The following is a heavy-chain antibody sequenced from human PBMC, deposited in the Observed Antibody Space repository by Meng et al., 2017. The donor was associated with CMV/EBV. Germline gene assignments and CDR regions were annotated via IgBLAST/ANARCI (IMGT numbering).Heavy chain of an antibody. CDR1: GGSFSGYY. J-gene: IGHJ6*02. V-gene: IGHV4-34*01. CDR2: INHSGST. D-gene: IGHD5-18*01. Sequence: SETLSLTCAVYGGSFSGYYWSWIRQPPGKGLEWIREINHSGSTNYNPSLKSRVTISVDTSKNQFSLKLSSVTAADTAVYYCARDRGYNSGYGSYYYGMDVWGQGTTVTVSS. CDR3: ARDRGYNSGYGSYYYGMDV.